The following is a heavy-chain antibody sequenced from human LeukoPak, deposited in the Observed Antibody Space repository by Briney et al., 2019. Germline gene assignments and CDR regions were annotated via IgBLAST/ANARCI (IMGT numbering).Heavy chain of an antibody. Sequence: GGSLRLSCAASGFTVSSNYMSWVRQAPGKGLEWVSVIYSCGSTYYADSAKGRFTISRDNSKNTLYLQMNSPRAEDTAVYYCARESYCSGGSCYSGRAFDIWGQGTMVTVSS. CDR2: IYSCGST. D-gene: IGHD2-15*01. CDR1: GFTVSSNY. V-gene: IGHV3-66*01. J-gene: IGHJ3*02. CDR3: ARESYCSGGSCYSGRAFDI.